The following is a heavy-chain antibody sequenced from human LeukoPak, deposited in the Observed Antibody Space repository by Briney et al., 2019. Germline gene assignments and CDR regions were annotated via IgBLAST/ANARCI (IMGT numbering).Heavy chain of an antibody. Sequence: ASVKVSCKASGYTFSGYYMHWVRQAPGQGIEWMGWINPNSGGANYAQKFQGRVTMTRDTSISTAYMELSRLRSDDTAVYYCARALVVPAAYDYWGQGTLVTVSS. CDR1: GYTFSGYY. CDR2: INPNSGGA. CDR3: ARALVVPAAYDY. D-gene: IGHD2-2*01. J-gene: IGHJ4*02. V-gene: IGHV1-2*02.